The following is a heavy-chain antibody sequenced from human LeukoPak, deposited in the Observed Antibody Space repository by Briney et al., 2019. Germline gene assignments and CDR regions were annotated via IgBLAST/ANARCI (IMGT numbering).Heavy chain of an antibody. CDR2: INSDGSST. CDR1: GFTLSSYW. CDR3: ARVGGSSSGY. D-gene: IGHD6-6*01. V-gene: IGHV3-74*01. J-gene: IGHJ4*02. Sequence: TGGSLRLSCAASGFTLSSYWMDWVRQAPGKGLVWVSRINSDGSSTSYADSVKGRFTISRDNAKNTLYLQMHSLRAEDTAVYYCARVGGSSSGYWGQGTLVTVSS.